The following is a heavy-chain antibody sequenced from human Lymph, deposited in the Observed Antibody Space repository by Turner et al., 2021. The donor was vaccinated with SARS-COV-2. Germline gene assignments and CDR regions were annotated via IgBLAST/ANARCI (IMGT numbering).Heavy chain of an antibody. CDR2: IIPFLAIA. V-gene: IGHV1-69*10. J-gene: IGHJ6*02. CDR3: ARIAAPGMGGGVHYYYYAMDV. CDR1: GGTFSSSA. D-gene: IGHD6-13*01. Sequence: QVQLVQSGAEVKKPGYSVKVSCKASGGTFSSSAISWVGQAPGQGLAWMGGIIPFLAIANYAQKFQGRVPITADKSTSTAYRERSSLRSEDTAVYVCARIAAPGMGGGVHYYYYAMDVWGQGTTVTVSS.